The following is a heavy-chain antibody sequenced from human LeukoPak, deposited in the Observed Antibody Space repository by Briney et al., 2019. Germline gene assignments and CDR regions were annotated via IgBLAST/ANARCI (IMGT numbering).Heavy chain of an antibody. CDR2: IGSGGRII. J-gene: IGHJ4*02. D-gene: IGHD4-17*01. CDR3: AKFPYGDYVHY. CDR1: GFTFSSYE. Sequence: GGSLRLSCAASGFTFSSYEMNWVRQAPGKGLEWVSHIGSGGRIIYYTDAVRGRFTISRDNAKNSLYLQMNSLRAEDTAVYYCAKFPYGDYVHYWGQGTLVTVSS. V-gene: IGHV3-48*03.